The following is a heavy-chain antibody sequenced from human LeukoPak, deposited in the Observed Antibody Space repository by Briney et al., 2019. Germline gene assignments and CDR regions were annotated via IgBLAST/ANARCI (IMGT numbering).Heavy chain of an antibody. CDR3: ARGRVLESPGRWFDP. J-gene: IGHJ5*02. V-gene: IGHV1-69*06. Sequence: SVKVSCKASGGTFSSYAIGWVRQAPGQGLEWMGGIIPIFGTANYAQKFQGRVTITADKSTSTAYMELSSLRSEDTAVYYCARGRVLESPGRWFDPWGQGTLVTVSS. CDR1: GGTFSSYA. CDR2: IIPIFGTA. D-gene: IGHD3-3*01.